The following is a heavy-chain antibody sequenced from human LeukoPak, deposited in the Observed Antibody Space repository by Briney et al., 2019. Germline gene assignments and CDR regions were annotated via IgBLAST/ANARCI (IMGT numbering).Heavy chain of an antibody. J-gene: IGHJ4*02. CDR2: IILIFGTA. V-gene: IGHV1-69*05. D-gene: IGHD6-6*01. CDR1: GGTFSSYA. Sequence: SVKVSCKASGGTFSSYAISWVRQAPGQGLEWMGGIILIFGTANYAQKFQGRVTITTDESTSTAYMELSSLRSEDTAVYYCARGLAALSAAFDYWGQGTLVTVSS. CDR3: ARGLAALSAAFDY.